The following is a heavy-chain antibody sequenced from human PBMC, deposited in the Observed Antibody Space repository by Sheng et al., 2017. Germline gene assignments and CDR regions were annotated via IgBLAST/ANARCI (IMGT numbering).Heavy chain of an antibody. V-gene: IGHV1-69*05. CDR3: AREKGDYIWGSYQNWFDP. CDR2: IIPIFGTA. J-gene: IGHJ5*02. Sequence: QVQLAQSGAEVKKPGSSVKVSCKASGGTFSSYAISWVRQAPGQGLEWMGGIIPIFGTANYAQKFQGRVTITTDESTSTAYMELSSLRSEDTAVYYCAREKGDYIWGSYQNWFDPWGQGTLVTVSS. D-gene: IGHD3-16*02. CDR1: GGTFSSYA.